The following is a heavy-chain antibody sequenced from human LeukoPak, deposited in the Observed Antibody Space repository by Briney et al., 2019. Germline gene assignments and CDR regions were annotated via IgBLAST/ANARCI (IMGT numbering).Heavy chain of an antibody. J-gene: IGHJ4*02. CDR2: IKSKTDGGTT. D-gene: IGHD4-17*01. V-gene: IGHV3-15*05. Sequence: GGSLRLPCAASGFTFSNAWMSWVPQAPGKGLEWVGRIKSKTDGGTTDYAAPVKGRFTISIDESKNTLYLQMNSLKTEDTAVYYCTTDYGDQFDYWGQGTLVTVSS. CDR1: GFTFSNAW. CDR3: TTDYGDQFDY.